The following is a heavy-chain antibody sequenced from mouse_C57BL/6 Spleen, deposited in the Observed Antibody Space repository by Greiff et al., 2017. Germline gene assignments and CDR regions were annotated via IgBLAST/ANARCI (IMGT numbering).Heavy chain of an antibody. D-gene: IGHD2-2*01. CDR1: GYTFTDYN. Sequence: VQLQQSGPELVKPGASVKMSCKASGYTFTDYNMHWVKQSPGKSLEWIGYINPNNGGTSYNQKFKGKATLTVNTSSSTAYMELRSLTSEDSAVYYGARESYYGYDDGFAYWGQGTLVTVSA. V-gene: IGHV1-22*01. CDR2: INPNNGGT. J-gene: IGHJ3*01. CDR3: ARESYYGYDDGFAY.